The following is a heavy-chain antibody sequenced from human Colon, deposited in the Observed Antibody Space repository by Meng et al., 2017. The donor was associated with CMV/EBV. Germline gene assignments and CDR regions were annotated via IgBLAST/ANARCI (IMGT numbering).Heavy chain of an antibody. D-gene: IGHD1-26*01. CDR2: MKPNSGNT. Sequence: YTFTTYDINGVRQATGQGIEGMGWMKPNSGNTGYAQKLQGRVTMTRNTSISTAYMELSSLRSEDTAVYYCARDPSGSGRYPSGWFDPWGQGTLVTVSS. J-gene: IGHJ5*02. V-gene: IGHV1-8*01. CDR1: YTFTTYD. CDR3: ARDPSGSGRYPSGWFDP.